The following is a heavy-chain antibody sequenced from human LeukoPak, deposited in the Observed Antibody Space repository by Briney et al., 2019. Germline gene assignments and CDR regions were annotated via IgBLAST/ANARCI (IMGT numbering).Heavy chain of an antibody. D-gene: IGHD2-21*02. V-gene: IGHV1-69*13. Sequence: ASVKVSCKASGYTFTDYYMHWVRQAPGHGLEWMGGIIPIFGTANYAQKFQGRVTITVDESTNIAYMELSSLRSEDTAMYYCSYGGYCGGDCYVDFDFWGQGTLVTVSS. CDR2: IIPIFGTA. CDR1: GYTFTDYY. CDR3: SYGGYCGGDCYVDFDF. J-gene: IGHJ4*02.